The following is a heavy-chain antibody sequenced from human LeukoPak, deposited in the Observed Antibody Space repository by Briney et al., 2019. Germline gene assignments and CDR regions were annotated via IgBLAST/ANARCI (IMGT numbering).Heavy chain of an antibody. V-gene: IGHV4-4*07. CDR2: ISTTGST. Sequence: SSETLSLTCSVSGASIQSFFWSWIRQSAGKELEWIGRISTTGSTYYNPSFKSRVIMSADASRSQFSMRLRSVTAADTVVYYCARSPATIGWNWGYYFDYWGQGNLVTVSS. CDR1: GASIQSFF. J-gene: IGHJ4*02. D-gene: IGHD7-27*01. CDR3: ARSPATIGWNWGYYFDY.